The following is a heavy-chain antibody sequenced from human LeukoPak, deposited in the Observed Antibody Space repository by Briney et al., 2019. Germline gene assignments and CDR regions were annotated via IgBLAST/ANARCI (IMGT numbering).Heavy chain of an antibody. Sequence: KTSETLSLTCAVYGGSFSGYYWSWIRQPPGKGLEWIGEIYHSGSTNYNPSLKSRVTISVDKSKNQFSLKLSSVTAADTAVYYCARDGVAAAGLDAFDIWGQGTMVTVSS. CDR3: ARDGVAAAGLDAFDI. D-gene: IGHD6-13*01. CDR2: IYHSGST. V-gene: IGHV4-34*01. J-gene: IGHJ3*02. CDR1: GGSFSGYY.